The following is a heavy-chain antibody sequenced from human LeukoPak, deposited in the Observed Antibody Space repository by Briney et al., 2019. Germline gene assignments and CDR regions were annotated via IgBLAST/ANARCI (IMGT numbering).Heavy chain of an antibody. CDR1: GYTLTELS. V-gene: IGHV1-24*01. CDR3: ATSIVGATCFDN. D-gene: IGHD1-26*01. J-gene: IGHJ4*02. CDR2: FDPEDGET. Sequence: ASVKVSCKVSGYTLTELSMHWVRQAPGKGLEWMGGFDPEDGETIYAQKFQGRVTMTEDTSTDTAYMELSSLRSEDTAVYYCATSIVGATCFDNWGQGTLVTVSS.